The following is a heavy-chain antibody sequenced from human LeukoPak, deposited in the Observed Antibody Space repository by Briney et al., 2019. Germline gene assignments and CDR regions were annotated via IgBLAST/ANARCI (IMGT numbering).Heavy chain of an antibody. CDR1: GGSISSYY. V-gene: IGHV4-59*08. CDR3: ARPRGDYYDSSGYYGDAFDI. D-gene: IGHD3-22*01. J-gene: IGHJ3*02. Sequence: PSETLSLTCTVSGGSISSYYWSWIRQPPGKGLEWFGYSYYSGSTNYNPSLKSRVTISVDTSKNQFSLKLSSVTAADTAVYYCARPRGDYYDSSGYYGDAFDIWGQGTMVTVSS. CDR2: SYYSGST.